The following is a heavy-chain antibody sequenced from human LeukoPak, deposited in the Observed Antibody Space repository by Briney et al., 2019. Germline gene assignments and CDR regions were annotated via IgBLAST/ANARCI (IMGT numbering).Heavy chain of an antibody. V-gene: IGHV7-4-1*02. CDR3: VKASSEYNHYSYXXXV. CDR2: INTNTGYS. D-gene: IGHD1-14*01. J-gene: IGHJ6*03. Sequence: GASVKVSCKASGYTFTTFGLNWVRQAPGQGLEWMGWINTNTGYSTYAQGFTGRFVFSLDTSVSTAYLQISSLKAEDTAVYYCVKASSEYNHYSYXXXVWGXXXTXTVS. CDR1: GYTFTTFG.